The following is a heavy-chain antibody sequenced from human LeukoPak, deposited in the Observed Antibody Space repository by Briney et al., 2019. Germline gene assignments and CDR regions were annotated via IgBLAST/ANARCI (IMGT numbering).Heavy chain of an antibody. D-gene: IGHD6-13*01. Sequence: PGGSLRLSCAASGFTFSSYSMNWVCQAPGKGLEWVSYISSSSSTIYYADSVKGRFTISRDNAKNSLYLQMNSLRDEDTAVYYCARVRQQTFGDAFDIWGQGTMVTVSS. CDR1: GFTFSSYS. V-gene: IGHV3-48*02. CDR3: ARVRQQTFGDAFDI. CDR2: ISSSSSTI. J-gene: IGHJ3*02.